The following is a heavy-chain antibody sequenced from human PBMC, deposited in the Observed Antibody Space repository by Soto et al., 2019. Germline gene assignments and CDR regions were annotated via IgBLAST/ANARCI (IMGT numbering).Heavy chain of an antibody. Sequence: HPGGSLRLSCAASGFTFSSYAMHWVRQAPGKGLEWVAVISYDGSNKYYADSVKGRFTISRDNSKNTLYLQMNSLRAEDTAVYYYARDYQLRFLEWLPGVDYWGQGTLVTVSS. CDR1: GFTFSSYA. D-gene: IGHD3-3*01. CDR3: ARDYQLRFLEWLPGVDY. V-gene: IGHV3-30-3*01. J-gene: IGHJ4*02. CDR2: ISYDGSNK.